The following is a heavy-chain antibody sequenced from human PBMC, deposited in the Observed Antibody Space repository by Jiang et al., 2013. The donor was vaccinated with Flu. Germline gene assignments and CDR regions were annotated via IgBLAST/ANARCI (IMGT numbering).Heavy chain of an antibody. CDR3: ASTQWEPEAFDI. V-gene: IGHV4-34*01. CDR1: GGSFSGYY. CDR2: IYYSGST. J-gene: IGHJ3*02. Sequence: LLKPSETLSLTCAVYGGSFSGYYWGWIRQPPGKGLEWIGSIYYSGSTYYNPSLKSRVTISVDTSKNQFSLKLSSVTAADTAVYYCASTQWEPEAFDIWGQGTMVTVSS. D-gene: IGHD1-26*01.